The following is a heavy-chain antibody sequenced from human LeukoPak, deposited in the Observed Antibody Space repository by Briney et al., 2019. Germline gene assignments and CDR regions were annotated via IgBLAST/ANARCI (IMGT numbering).Heavy chain of an antibody. CDR3: AKDIWDIVVVPAMGGEDY. J-gene: IGHJ4*02. CDR2: ISSSSSYI. Sequence: PGGSLRLSCAASGFTFSSYSMNWVRQAPGKGLEWVSSISSSSSYIYYADSVKGRFTISRDNSKNTLYLQMNSLRAEDTAVYYCAKDIWDIVVVPAMGGEDYWGQGTLVTVSS. CDR1: GFTFSSYS. D-gene: IGHD2-2*01. V-gene: IGHV3-21*01.